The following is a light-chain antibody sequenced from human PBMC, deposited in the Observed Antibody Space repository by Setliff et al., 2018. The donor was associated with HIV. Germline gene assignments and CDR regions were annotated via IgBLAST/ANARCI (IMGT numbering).Light chain of an antibody. CDR3: CSYAGSYTYV. CDR1: SSDVGGYNY. CDR2: DVS. J-gene: IGLJ1*01. Sequence: ALTQPRSVSGSPGQSVTISCTGTSSDVGGYNYVSWYQQHPGKAPKLMIYDVSKRPSGVPDRFSGSKSGNTASLTISGLQAKDEADYYCCSYAGSYTYVFGTGTKVTVL. V-gene: IGLV2-11*01.